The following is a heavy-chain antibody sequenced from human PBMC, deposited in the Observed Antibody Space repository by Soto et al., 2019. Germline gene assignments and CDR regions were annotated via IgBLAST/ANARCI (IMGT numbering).Heavy chain of an antibody. Sequence: GASVKVSCKASGDTFTSYDINWVRQATGQGLEWMGRMNPSTGNTDYARKFQGRVTMTRNTSINTAYMELSSLRFEDTAVFYCARGGYCSDGDCLYYFDSWGQGTLVTVSS. D-gene: IGHD2-15*01. CDR3: ARGGYCSDGDCLYYFDS. CDR2: MNPSTGNT. V-gene: IGHV1-8*01. CDR1: GDTFTSYD. J-gene: IGHJ4*02.